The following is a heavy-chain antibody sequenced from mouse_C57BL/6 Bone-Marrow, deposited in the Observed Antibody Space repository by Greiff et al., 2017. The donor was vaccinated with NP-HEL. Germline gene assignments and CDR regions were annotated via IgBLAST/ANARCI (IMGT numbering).Heavy chain of an antibody. J-gene: IGHJ2*01. Sequence: DVQLVESGGGLVKPGGSLKLSCAASGFTFSSYAMSWVRQTPEKRLEWVATISDGGSYTYYPDNVKGRFTISRDNAKNNLYLQMSHLKSEDTAMYYCASTFDYWGQGTTLTVSS. V-gene: IGHV5-4*01. CDR2: ISDGGSYT. CDR1: GFTFSSYA. CDR3: ASTFDY.